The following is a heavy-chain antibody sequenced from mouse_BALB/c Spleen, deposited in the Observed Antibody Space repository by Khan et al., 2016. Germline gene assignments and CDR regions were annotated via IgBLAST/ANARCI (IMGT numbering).Heavy chain of an antibody. J-gene: IGHJ4*01. CDR1: GFNIKDYY. V-gene: IGHV14-4*02. Sequence: VQLQQSGAELVRSGASVKLSCTASGFNIKDYYMHWVKQRPEQGLEWIGWIDPENGDTEYAPKFRGKATMTADTSSNTAYLQLSSLTSEDTAVYYGNACDYNAMDYWGQGTSVTVSS. CDR3: NACDYNAMDY. CDR2: IDPENGDT.